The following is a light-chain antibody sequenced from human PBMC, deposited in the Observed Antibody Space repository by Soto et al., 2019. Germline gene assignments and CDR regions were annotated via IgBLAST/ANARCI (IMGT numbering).Light chain of an antibody. CDR2: LAS. Sequence: DIVMTQSPDSLAVSLGERATINCKSSQSVLYSSNNKNYLTWYQQKPGQPPKVLIYLASTRESGVPDRFSGSGSGTDFTLTISSLQAEDVAVYYCQQCYSTPRTFGQGTKVEIK. V-gene: IGKV4-1*01. CDR3: QQCYSTPRT. J-gene: IGKJ1*01. CDR1: QSVLYSSNNKNY.